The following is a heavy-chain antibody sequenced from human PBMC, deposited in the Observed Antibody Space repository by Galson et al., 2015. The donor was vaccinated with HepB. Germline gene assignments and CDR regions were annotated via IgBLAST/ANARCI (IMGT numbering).Heavy chain of an antibody. V-gene: IGHV3-9*02. CDR3: ARDDKDYYDSSGLDYGMDV. D-gene: IGHD3-22*01. Sequence: SLRLSCAASGFTSRDLAMHWVRQPPGKGLEWVGGIYWNGARVDHADSVKGRFTISRDNAKNSLYLQMNSLRAEDTAVYYCARDDKDYYDSSGLDYGMDVWGQGTTVTVSS. CDR1: GFTSRDLA. CDR2: IYWNGARV. J-gene: IGHJ6*02.